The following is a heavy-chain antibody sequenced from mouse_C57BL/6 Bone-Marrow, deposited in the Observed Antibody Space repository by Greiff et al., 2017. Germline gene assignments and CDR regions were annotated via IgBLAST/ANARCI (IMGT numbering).Heavy chain of an antibody. CDR3: ARDPSMITMGAYYAMDY. V-gene: IGHV5-4*01. J-gene: IGHJ4*01. D-gene: IGHD2-4*01. Sequence: EVQVVESGGGLVKPGGSLKLSCAASGFTFSSYAMSWVRQTPEKRLEWVATISDGGSYTYYPDNVKGRFTISRDNAKNNLYLQMSHLKSEDTAMYYCARDPSMITMGAYYAMDYWGQGTSVTVSS. CDR2: ISDGGSYT. CDR1: GFTFSSYA.